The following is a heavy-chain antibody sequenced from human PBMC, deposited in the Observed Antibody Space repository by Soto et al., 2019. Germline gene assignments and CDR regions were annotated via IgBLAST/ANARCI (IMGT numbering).Heavy chain of an antibody. CDR3: ATDRQLVLSGWFDP. CDR2: FDPEDGET. D-gene: IGHD6-6*01. Sequence: GAPVKVSSKVSGYTQTELSMHWVRQALGKGLEWMGGFDPEDGETIYAQKFQGRVTMTEDTSTDAAYMEPSSLRSEDTAVYYCATDRQLVLSGWFDPWGQGTLVTVSS. J-gene: IGHJ5*02. CDR1: GYTQTELS. V-gene: IGHV1-24*01.